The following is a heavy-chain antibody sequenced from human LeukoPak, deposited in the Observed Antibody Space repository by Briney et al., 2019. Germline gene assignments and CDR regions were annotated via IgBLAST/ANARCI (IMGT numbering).Heavy chain of an antibody. CDR1: GFTFSSYW. J-gene: IGHJ4*02. Sequence: GGSLRLSRAASGFTFSSYWMSWVRQAPGKGLEWVANIKQDGSEKYYVDSVKGRFTISRDNAKNSLYLQMNSLRDEDTAVYYCARVPHYGGYFDYWSQGTLVPVSS. D-gene: IGHD4-23*01. CDR3: ARVPHYGGYFDY. CDR2: IKQDGSEK. V-gene: IGHV3-7*01.